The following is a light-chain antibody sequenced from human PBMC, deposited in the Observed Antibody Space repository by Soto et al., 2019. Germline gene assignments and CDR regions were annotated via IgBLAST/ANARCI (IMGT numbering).Light chain of an antibody. V-gene: IGKV1-27*01. Sequence: DIQMTQSPSSLSASVGDRVTITCRASQGISNYLAWYQQKPGKVPKLLIYAASTLRSGVPSRFXGSGSGTDFTLTVSSLQPEDVATYYCQKYNSAPSWTFGQGTKVEIK. CDR1: QGISNY. CDR3: QKYNSAPSWT. CDR2: AAS. J-gene: IGKJ1*01.